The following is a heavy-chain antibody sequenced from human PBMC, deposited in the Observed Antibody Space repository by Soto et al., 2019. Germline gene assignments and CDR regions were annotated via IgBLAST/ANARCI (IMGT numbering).Heavy chain of an antibody. V-gene: IGHV3-30*18. Sequence: QVQLVESGGGVVQPGRSLRLSCAASGFSFSSYGMHWVRQAPGKGLKWVAVISYDGSNKYYADSVKGRFTISRDKSKSTLYLQMNSLRADDTAVYYCAKDFRFSNSWYLDYWGQGTLVTVSS. CDR1: GFSFSSYG. CDR3: AKDFRFSNSWYLDY. J-gene: IGHJ4*02. D-gene: IGHD2-2*01. CDR2: ISYDGSNK.